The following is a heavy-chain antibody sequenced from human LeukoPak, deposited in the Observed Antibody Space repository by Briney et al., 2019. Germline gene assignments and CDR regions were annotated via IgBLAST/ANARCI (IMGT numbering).Heavy chain of an antibody. V-gene: IGHV3-30*18. CDR2: ISYDGSNK. CDR3: AKAPIPITMVRGVYFDY. D-gene: IGHD3-10*01. CDR1: GFTFSSYG. J-gene: IGHJ4*02. Sequence: GGSLRLSCAASGFTFSSYGMHWVRQAPGMGLEWVAVISYDGSNKYYADSVKGRFTISRDNSKNTLYLQMNSLRAEDTAVYYCAKAPIPITMVRGVYFDYWGQGTLVTVSS.